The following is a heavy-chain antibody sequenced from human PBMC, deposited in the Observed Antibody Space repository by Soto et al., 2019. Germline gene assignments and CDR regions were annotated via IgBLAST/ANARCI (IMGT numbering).Heavy chain of an antibody. CDR1: CGSISSSSYY. D-gene: IGHD1-7*01. CDR3: AREHGTKGVSEY. J-gene: IGHJ4*02. Sequence: PSETLSLTWTVSCGSISSSSYYWGWIRQPPGKGLEWIGSIYYSGSTNYNPSLKSRVTISVDTSKNKFSLRLTSVTDADTALEDCAREHGTKGVSEYGGKGTLVNV. V-gene: IGHV4-39*07. CDR2: IYYSGST.